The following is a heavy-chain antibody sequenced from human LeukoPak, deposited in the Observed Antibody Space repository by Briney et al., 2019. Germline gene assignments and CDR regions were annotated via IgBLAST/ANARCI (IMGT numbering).Heavy chain of an antibody. Sequence: SETLSLTCTVSGGSVSSGSYYWSWIRQPPGTGLEWIGYIYYSGSTNYNPSLKSRVTISVDTSKNQFSLKLSSVTAADTAVYYCARDRVTTGYFDYWGQGTLVTVSS. J-gene: IGHJ4*02. CDR3: ARDRVTTGYFDY. CDR2: IYYSGST. V-gene: IGHV4-61*01. D-gene: IGHD4-17*01. CDR1: GGSVSSGSYY.